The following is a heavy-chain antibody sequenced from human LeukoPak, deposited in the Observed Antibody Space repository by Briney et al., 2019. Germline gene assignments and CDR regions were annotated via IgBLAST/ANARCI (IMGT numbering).Heavy chain of an antibody. CDR1: GGSFSGYY. J-gene: IGHJ5*02. V-gene: IGHV4-34*01. D-gene: IGHD4-17*01. Sequence: SETLSLTCAVYGGSFSGYYWSWIRQPPGKGLEWIGEINHSGSTDYNPSLKSRVTISVDTSKNQFSLKLSSVTAADTAVYYCARGGRMTTYWFVPWGQGTLVTVSS. CDR2: INHSGST. CDR3: ARGGRMTTYWFVP.